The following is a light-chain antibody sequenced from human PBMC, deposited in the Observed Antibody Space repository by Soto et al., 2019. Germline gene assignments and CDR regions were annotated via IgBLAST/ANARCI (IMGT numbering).Light chain of an antibody. CDR1: QSLLHNNGYNY. CDR3: MQALQAPLYT. CDR2: LGS. Sequence: DIVMTQSPLSLPVSPGEPASISCRSSQSLLHNNGYNYLDWYLQKPGQSPQLLIYLGSNRASGVPDRFSGSGSGADFTLKISRVEADDVGVYYFMQALQAPLYTFGQGTKLEIK. V-gene: IGKV2-28*01. J-gene: IGKJ2*01.